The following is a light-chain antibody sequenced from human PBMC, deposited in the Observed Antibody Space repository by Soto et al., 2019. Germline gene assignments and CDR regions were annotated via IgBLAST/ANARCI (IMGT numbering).Light chain of an antibody. CDR2: DVS. CDR1: CSDIGNYNY. Sequence: QSVLTQPASVSWSPGQSITISCTGTCSDIGNYNYVSWYQHHPGKAPKLIIYDVSNRPSGVSNRFSASKSGNTASLTISGLQAEDEADYYCSSYTSSATYVFGTGTKVTVL. CDR3: SSYTSSATYV. J-gene: IGLJ1*01. V-gene: IGLV2-14*03.